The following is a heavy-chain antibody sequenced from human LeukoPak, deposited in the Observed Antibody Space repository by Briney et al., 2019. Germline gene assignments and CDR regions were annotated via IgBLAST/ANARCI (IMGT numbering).Heavy chain of an antibody. CDR1: GGSISSSSYY. Sequence: SQTLSLTCTVSGGSISSSSYYWGWIRQPPGKGLEWIGRIYTSGSTNYNPSLKSRVTISVDTSKNQFSLKLSSVTAADTAVYYCARGVVVPAATWYFDLWGRGTLVTVSS. D-gene: IGHD2-2*01. CDR3: ARGVVVPAATWYFDL. V-gene: IGHV4-61*02. J-gene: IGHJ2*01. CDR2: IYTSGST.